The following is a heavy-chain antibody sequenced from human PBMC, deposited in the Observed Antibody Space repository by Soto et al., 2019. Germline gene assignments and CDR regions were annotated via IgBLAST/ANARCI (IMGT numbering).Heavy chain of an antibody. V-gene: IGHV3-30*18. J-gene: IGHJ4*02. CDR2: ISYDGSNK. CDR3: AKGGPGTDLGY. CDR1: GFTFSSYG. D-gene: IGHD1-7*01. Sequence: GGSLRLSCAASGFTFSSYGMHWVRQAPGKGLEWVAVISYDGSNKYYADSMKGRFTISRDNSKNTLYLQMNSLRAEDTAVYYCAKGGPGTDLGYWGQGTLVTVSS.